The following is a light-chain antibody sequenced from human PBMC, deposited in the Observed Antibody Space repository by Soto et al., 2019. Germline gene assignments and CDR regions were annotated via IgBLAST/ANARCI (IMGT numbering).Light chain of an antibody. CDR2: AAS. V-gene: IGKV1-5*01. J-gene: IGKJ1*01. CDR3: QQYNSYWT. Sequence: DIQMTQSPSTLSASVGDRVTITCRASHSFGSWLAWYQQKPGKAPNLLIYAASTLESGVPSRFSGSGSGTEFTLTISRLQPDDFATYYWQQYNSYWTFGQGTKVEI. CDR1: HSFGSW.